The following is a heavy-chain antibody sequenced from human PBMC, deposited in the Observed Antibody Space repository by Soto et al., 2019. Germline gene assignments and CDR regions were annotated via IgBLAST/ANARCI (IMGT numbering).Heavy chain of an antibody. V-gene: IGHV3-23*01. CDR3: SKPGSGSYNSNYYYYGMDV. CDR2: ISGSGGST. CDR1: GFTFSSYA. J-gene: IGHJ6*04. D-gene: IGHD3-10*01. Sequence: GGSLRLSCAASGFTFSSYAMSWVRQAPGKGLEWVSAISGSGGSTYYADSVKGRFTISRDNSKSTLYLQMNSLRAEDTAVYYYSKPGSGSYNSNYYYYGMDVWGKGTTVTVSS.